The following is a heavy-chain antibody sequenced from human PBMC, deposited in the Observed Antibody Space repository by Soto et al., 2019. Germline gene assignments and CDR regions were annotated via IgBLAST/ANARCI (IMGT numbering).Heavy chain of an antibody. Sequence: GSLRLSCAASGFTFSSYAMTGVRQAPGKGLEWVSTISGNGGYTYYSDSVRGRFTISRDNSKKTLYLQMDSLRADDTAVFYCAKGKANTVFGVDTLFDYWGQGTQVTV. J-gene: IGHJ4*02. CDR3: AKGKANTVFGVDTLFDY. V-gene: IGHV3-23*01. D-gene: IGHD3-3*01. CDR2: ISGNGGYT. CDR1: GFTFSSYA.